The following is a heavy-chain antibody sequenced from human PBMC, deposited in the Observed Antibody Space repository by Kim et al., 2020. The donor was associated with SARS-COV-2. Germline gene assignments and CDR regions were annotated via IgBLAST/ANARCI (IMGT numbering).Heavy chain of an antibody. CDR3: TTGGPGIEVAAIDY. CDR1: GFTFINAW. J-gene: IGHJ4*02. CDR2: IKSKSDGGTT. Sequence: GGSLRLSCAASGFTFINAWISWVRQAPGKGLEWVGRIKSKSDGGTTDLAAPVKGRFTISRDDSKNTLYLQMNSLKTEDTAVYYCTTGGPGIEVAAIDYWGQGTLVTVSS. D-gene: IGHD6-19*01. V-gene: IGHV3-15*01.